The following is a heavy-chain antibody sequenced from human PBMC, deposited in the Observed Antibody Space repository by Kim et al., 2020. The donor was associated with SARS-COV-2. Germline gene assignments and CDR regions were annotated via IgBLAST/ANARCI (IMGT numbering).Heavy chain of an antibody. Sequence: SVKVSCKASGGTFSSYAISWVRQAPGQGLEWMGGIIPIFGTANFAQKFQGRVTITADESTSTAYMELSSLRSEDTAVYYCARDGRAAAGTAGAVGAFDIWGQGTMVTVSS. CDR1: GGTFSSYA. D-gene: IGHD6-13*01. CDR3: ARDGRAAAGTAGAVGAFDI. V-gene: IGHV1-69*13. CDR2: IIPIFGTA. J-gene: IGHJ3*02.